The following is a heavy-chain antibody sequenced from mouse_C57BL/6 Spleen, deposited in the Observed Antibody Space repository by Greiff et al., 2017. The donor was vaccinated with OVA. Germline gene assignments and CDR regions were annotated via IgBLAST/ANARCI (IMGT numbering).Heavy chain of an antibody. J-gene: IGHJ1*03. V-gene: IGHV1-4*01. Sequence: QVQLQQSGAELVRPGASVKLSCKASGYTFTSYTMHWVKQRPGQGLEWIGYINPSSGYTKYNQKFKDKATLTADKSSSTAYMQLSSLTSEDSAVYYCARSGSNYGYFDVWGTGTTVTVSS. CDR1: GYTFTSYT. CDR2: INPSSGYT. CDR3: ARSGSNYGYFDV. D-gene: IGHD1-1*01.